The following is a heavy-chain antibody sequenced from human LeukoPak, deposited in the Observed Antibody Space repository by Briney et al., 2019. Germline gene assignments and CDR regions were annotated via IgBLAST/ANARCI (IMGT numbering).Heavy chain of an antibody. Sequence: GASVKVSCKVSGYTLTELSMHWVRQAPGKGLEWMGGFDPENGETIYAQKFQGRVTMTEDTSTDTAYMELSSPRSEDTAVYYCATGIDGSGSPPGYWGQGTLVTVSS. J-gene: IGHJ4*02. CDR3: ATGIDGSGSPPGY. CDR1: GYTLTELS. V-gene: IGHV1-24*01. D-gene: IGHD3-10*01. CDR2: FDPENGET.